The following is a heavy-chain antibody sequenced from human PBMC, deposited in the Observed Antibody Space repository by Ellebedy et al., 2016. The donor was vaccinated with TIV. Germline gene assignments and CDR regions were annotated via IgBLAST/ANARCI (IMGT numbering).Heavy chain of an antibody. CDR1: GFTFSSYA. CDR2: ISASGGST. Sequence: GESLKISCAASGFTFSSYAMSWVRQAPGKGLEWVSGISASGGSTYYADSVKGRFTISRDNSKNTLFLQMNSLRAEDTAVYYCARDGGSYSDFDYWGQGTLVTVSS. J-gene: IGHJ4*02. CDR3: ARDGGSYSDFDY. V-gene: IGHV3-23*01. D-gene: IGHD1-26*01.